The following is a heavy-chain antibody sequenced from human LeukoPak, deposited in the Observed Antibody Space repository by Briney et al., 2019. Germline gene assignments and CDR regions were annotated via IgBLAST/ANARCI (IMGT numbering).Heavy chain of an antibody. D-gene: IGHD3-9*01. V-gene: IGHV3-23*01. Sequence: GGSLRLSCEASGFTFSIYAMTWVRQAPGKGLEWVSTFTNHHTTYYTDSVKGRFTISRDDSKNALYLQMDSVRPEDTAVYYCAKEGYDILTGYRTNWFDPWGQGTLVTVSS. J-gene: IGHJ5*02. CDR3: AKEGYDILTGYRTNWFDP. CDR1: GFTFSIYA. CDR2: FTNHHTT.